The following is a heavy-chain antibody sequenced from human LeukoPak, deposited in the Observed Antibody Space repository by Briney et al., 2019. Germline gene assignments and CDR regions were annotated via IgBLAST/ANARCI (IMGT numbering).Heavy chain of an antibody. V-gene: IGHV4-4*02. D-gene: IGHD5-18*01. Sequence: SGTLSLTCAVSGGSISSSNWWSWVRQPPGKGLEWIGEIYHSGSTNYNPSLKSRVTISVDKSKNRFSLKLNSVTAADTAVYYCARIGHSYGYYFDYWGRGTPVTVSS. CDR3: ARIGHSYGYYFDY. CDR1: GGSISSSNW. CDR2: IYHSGST. J-gene: IGHJ4*02.